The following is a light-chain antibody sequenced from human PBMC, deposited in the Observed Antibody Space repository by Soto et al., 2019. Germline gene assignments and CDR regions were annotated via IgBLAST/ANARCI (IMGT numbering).Light chain of an antibody. Sequence: EIVLTQSPGTLSLSPGERATLSCRSSHSVSSNYLAWYQQKHGQAPRLLIYDVSSRATGIPDRFSGSGSGTDFTLTISRLEPVDFAVYYCQHYGISPTFGQGNKVEIK. CDR1: HSVSSNY. V-gene: IGKV3-20*01. CDR3: QHYGISPT. J-gene: IGKJ1*01. CDR2: DVS.